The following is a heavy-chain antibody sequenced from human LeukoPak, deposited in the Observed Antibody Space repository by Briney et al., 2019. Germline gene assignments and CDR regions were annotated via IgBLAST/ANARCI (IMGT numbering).Heavy chain of an antibody. CDR3: ARGTRIAAAGTIGY. D-gene: IGHD6-13*01. J-gene: IGHJ4*02. Sequence: PGGSLRLSCAASGFTFSSYSMNWVRQAPGKGLEWVSSISSSSSYIYYADSVKGRFTISRDNAKNSLYLQMNSLRAEDTAVYYCARGTRIAAAGTIGYWGQGTLVTVSS. V-gene: IGHV3-21*01. CDR2: ISSSSSYI. CDR1: GFTFSSYS.